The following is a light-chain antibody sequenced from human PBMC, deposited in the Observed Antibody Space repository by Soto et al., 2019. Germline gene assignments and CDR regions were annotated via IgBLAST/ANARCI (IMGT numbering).Light chain of an antibody. CDR1: QTVGSS. CDR2: GAF. CDR3: QQYSDWPQT. Sequence: EIVMTQSPGTLSVSPGERATLSCRASQTVGSSLAWYQQKPGQAPRLLIYGAFTRASGIPARFSGGGAGTEFTLTVSSLQSEDFAVYYCQQYSDWPQTFGQGSKLEIK. V-gene: IGKV3-15*01. J-gene: IGKJ2*01.